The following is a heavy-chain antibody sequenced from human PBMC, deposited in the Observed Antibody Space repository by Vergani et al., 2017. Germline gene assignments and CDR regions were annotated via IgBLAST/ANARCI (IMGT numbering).Heavy chain of an antibody. J-gene: IGHJ6*02. CDR1: GFTFSSYA. CDR3: ARDIAARRYYYYGMDV. D-gene: IGHD6-6*01. Sequence: VQLVESGGGLVQPGGSLRLSCAASGFTFSSYAMSWVRQAPGKGLEWVSAISGSGGSTYYADSVKGRFTISRDNSKNTLYLQMNSLRAEDTAVYYCARDIAARRYYYYGMDVWGQGTTVTVSS. V-gene: IGHV3-23*04. CDR2: ISGSGGST.